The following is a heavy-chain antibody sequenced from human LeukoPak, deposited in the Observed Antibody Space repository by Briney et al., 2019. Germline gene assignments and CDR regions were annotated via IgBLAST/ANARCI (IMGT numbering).Heavy chain of an antibody. CDR3: ARHSSYYYDSSGYFDY. V-gene: IGHV5-51*01. J-gene: IGHJ4*02. CDR1: GYSFISYW. Sequence: GESLKISCKGSGYSFISYWIGWVRQMPGKGLEWMGIIYPGDSDTRYSPSFQGQVTISADKSISTAYLQWSSLKASDTAMYYCARHSSYYYDSSGYFDYWGQGTLVTVSS. D-gene: IGHD3-22*01. CDR2: IYPGDSDT.